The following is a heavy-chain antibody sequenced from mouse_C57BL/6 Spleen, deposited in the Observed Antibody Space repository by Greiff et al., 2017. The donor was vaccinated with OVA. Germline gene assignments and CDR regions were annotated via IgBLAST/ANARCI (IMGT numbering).Heavy chain of an antibody. J-gene: IGHJ2*01. CDR2: ISDGGSYT. D-gene: IGHD1-1*01. CDR1: GFTFSSYA. Sequence: EVQGVESGGGLVKPGGSLKLSCAASGFTFSSYAMSWVRQTPEKRLEWVATISDGGSYTYYPDNVKGRFTISRDNAKNILYLQMSHLKSEDTAMYYWARDVITTVPYFDYWGQGTTLTVSS. V-gene: IGHV5-4*01. CDR3: ARDVITTVPYFDY.